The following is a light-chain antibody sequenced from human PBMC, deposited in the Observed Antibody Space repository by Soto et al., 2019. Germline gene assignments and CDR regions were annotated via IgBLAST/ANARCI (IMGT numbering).Light chain of an antibody. V-gene: IGKV3-15*01. CDR1: QSFSSS. CDR2: DTS. CDR3: KQYNNWPFT. Sequence: EIVMTQSPATLSVSPGERATLSCRASQSFSSSLAWYQQKPGQAPRLLIYDTSARATGIPARFSGSGSGTEFTLTISSLQSEDLAVYYCKQYNNWPFTFGGGTKVEI. J-gene: IGKJ4*01.